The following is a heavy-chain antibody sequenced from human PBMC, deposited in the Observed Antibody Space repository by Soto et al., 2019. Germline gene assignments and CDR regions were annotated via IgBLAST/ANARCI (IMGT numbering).Heavy chain of an antibody. J-gene: IGHJ4*02. CDR1: SGSIFSSNW. CDR3: ASHLTMTGTRGFDH. Sequence: QVQLQESGPGLVKPSGTLSLTCAVSSGSIFSSNWWSWVRQPPGKGLEWIGETRNSGGANYNPSLKIRVNISVDKSTNQFFLHLNAVTAADTAVYYFASHLTMTGTRGFDHWGLGTLVTVSS. CDR2: TRNSGGA. V-gene: IGHV4-4*02. D-gene: IGHD3-9*01.